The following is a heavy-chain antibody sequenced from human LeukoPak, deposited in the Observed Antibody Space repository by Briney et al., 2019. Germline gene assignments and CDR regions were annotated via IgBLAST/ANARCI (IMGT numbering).Heavy chain of an antibody. J-gene: IGHJ4*02. CDR2: FDPEDGET. V-gene: IGHV1-24*01. D-gene: IGHD1-26*01. CDR3: ARGEGATLRTFDY. Sequence: APVKVSCKVSGYTLTELSMHWVRQAPGKGLEWMGGFDPEDGETIYAQKFQGRVTMTEDTSTSTVYMELSSLRSEDTAVYYCARGEGATLRTFDYWGQGTLVTVSS. CDR1: GYTLTELS.